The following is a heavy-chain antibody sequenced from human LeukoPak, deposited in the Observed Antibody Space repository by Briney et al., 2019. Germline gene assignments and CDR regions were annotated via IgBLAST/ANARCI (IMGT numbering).Heavy chain of an antibody. V-gene: IGHV1-69*13. CDR3: VCDGLYSGSYNWFDA. CDR2: IIPIFGTA. Sequence: SVKLSCKASGGTFSSYAISWVRQAPGQGLEWMGGIIPIFGTANYAQKFQGRVTITSDESTSTAYMELSSLRSKDTAVYYCVCDGLYSGSYNWFDAWGEGGPVAVSS. J-gene: IGHJ5*02. CDR1: GGTFSSYA. D-gene: IGHD1-26*01.